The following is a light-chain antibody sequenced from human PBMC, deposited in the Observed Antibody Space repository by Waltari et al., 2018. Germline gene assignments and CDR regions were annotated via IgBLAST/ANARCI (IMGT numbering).Light chain of an antibody. J-gene: IGKJ2*01. V-gene: IGKV3-11*01. CDR3: QQRNSWPPVYT. CDR1: QSVSSF. CDR2: DSS. Sequence: EIVLTQSPATLSLSPGERATLSCRASQSVSSFLAWYQQKPVQAPRLLIYDSSNRATGIPSRFSGSGSGTDFTLTISSLEPEDFAVYYCQQRNSWPPVYTFGQGTKLEIK.